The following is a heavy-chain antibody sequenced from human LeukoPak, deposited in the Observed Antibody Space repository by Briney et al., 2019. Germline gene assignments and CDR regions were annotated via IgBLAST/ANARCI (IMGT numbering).Heavy chain of an antibody. D-gene: IGHD1-1*01. CDR3: AKAGWNDPDAFDI. CDR1: GFTFSSYS. CDR2: ISSSSSYI. V-gene: IGHV3-21*01. Sequence: GGSLRLSCAASGFTFSSYSMNWVRQAPGKGLEWVSSISSSSSYIYYADSVKGRFTISRDNAKNSLYLQMNSLRAEDTAVYYCAKAGWNDPDAFDIWGQGTMVTVSS. J-gene: IGHJ3*02.